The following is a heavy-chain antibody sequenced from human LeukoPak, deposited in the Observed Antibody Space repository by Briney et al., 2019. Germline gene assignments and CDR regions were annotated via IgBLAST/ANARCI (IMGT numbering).Heavy chain of an antibody. D-gene: IGHD3-22*01. CDR3: ARESDRYYYDSSGRPVFDY. J-gene: IGHJ4*02. V-gene: IGHV4-59*01. CDR1: GGSISSYY. Sequence: PSETLSLTCTVSGGSISSYYWSWIRQPPGKGLEWIRYIYYRGSTNYNPSLKSRVTISVDTSKNQFSLKLSSVTAADTAVYYCARESDRYYYDSSGRPVFDYWGQGTLVTVSS. CDR2: IYYRGST.